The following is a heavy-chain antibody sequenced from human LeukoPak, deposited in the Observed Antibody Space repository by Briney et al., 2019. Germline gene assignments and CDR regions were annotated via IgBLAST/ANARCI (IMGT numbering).Heavy chain of an antibody. D-gene: IGHD3-10*01. Sequence: SETLSLTCTVSGGSIRSGDHYWSWIRQPPGKGLEWIGYIYYSGSTYYNPSLKSRVTISVDTSKNQFSLKLSSVTAADTAVYYCARAITMVRGIIMTGHDAFDIWGQGTMVTVSS. V-gene: IGHV4-30-4*01. J-gene: IGHJ3*02. CDR2: IYYSGST. CDR1: GGSIRSGDHY. CDR3: ARAITMVRGIIMTGHDAFDI.